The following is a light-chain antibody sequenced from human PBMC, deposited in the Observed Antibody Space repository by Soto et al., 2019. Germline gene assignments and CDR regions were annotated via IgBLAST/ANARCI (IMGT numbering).Light chain of an antibody. V-gene: IGKV3-11*01. CDR2: DAS. CDR1: QSVSSY. Sequence: EIVLTQSPATLSLSPGERATLSCWASQSVSSYLAWYQHKPGQAPRLLIYDASNRATGIPARFSGSGSGTDFTLTLSSLEPEDFAVYYCQQRSNWPWTLGTGTKVEIK. CDR3: QQRSNWPWT. J-gene: IGKJ1*01.